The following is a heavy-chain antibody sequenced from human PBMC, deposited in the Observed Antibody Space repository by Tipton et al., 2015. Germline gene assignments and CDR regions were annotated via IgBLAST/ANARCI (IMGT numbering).Heavy chain of an antibody. D-gene: IGHD3-22*01. CDR1: DDSVSSGHFY. Sequence: TLSLTCSVSDDSVSSGHFYWSWIRQPPGKGLEWIGYIFFSGTTSYNPSLKSRGSISMNTSMMQISLELTSVTAADTAVYYCARETSYYFDISGYSTGWFDPWGQGTLVTVSS. CDR2: IFFSGTT. V-gene: IGHV4-30-4*08. CDR3: ARETSYYFDISGYSTGWFDP. J-gene: IGHJ5*02.